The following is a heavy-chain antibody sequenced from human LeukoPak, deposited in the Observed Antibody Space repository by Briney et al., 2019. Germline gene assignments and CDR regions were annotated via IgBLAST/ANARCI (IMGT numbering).Heavy chain of an antibody. V-gene: IGHV3-21*01. CDR1: GFTFSSYS. CDR3: ARGTTTVTTLGDY. CDR2: ISSDSSYI. Sequence: GGPLRLSCAASGFTFSSYSMNWVRQAPGKGLEWVSSISSDSSYIYYADSVKGRFTISRDNAKNSLYLQMNSLRAEDTAVYYCARGTTTVTTLGDYWGQGTLVTVS. J-gene: IGHJ4*02. D-gene: IGHD4-17*01.